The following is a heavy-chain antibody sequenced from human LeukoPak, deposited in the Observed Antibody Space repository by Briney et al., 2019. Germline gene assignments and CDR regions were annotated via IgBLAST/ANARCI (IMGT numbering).Heavy chain of an antibody. D-gene: IGHD3-22*01. CDR3: ARDRQYYYDSSEYV. V-gene: IGHV4-30-2*01. CDR1: GGSISSGGYS. CDR2: IYHSGST. J-gene: IGHJ4*02. Sequence: SQTLSLTCAVSGGSISSGGYSWSWIRQPPGKGLEWIGYIYHSGSTYYNPSLKSRVTISVDRSKNQFSLKLSSVTAADTAVYYCARDRQYYYDSSEYVWGQGTLVTVSS.